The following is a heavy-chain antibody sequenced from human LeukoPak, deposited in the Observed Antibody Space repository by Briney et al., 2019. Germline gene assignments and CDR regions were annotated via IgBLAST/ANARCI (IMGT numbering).Heavy chain of an antibody. Sequence: GGSLRLSCAASGFTFSSYSINWVRQAPGKGLEWVASISSSSTYIYYADSVKGRFTISRDNAKNSLYLQMNSLRAEDTAVYYCARPRSPTYDSSGYYPDAFDIWGQGTMVTVSS. CDR1: GFTFSSYS. V-gene: IGHV3-21*01. J-gene: IGHJ3*02. CDR3: ARPRSPTYDSSGYYPDAFDI. D-gene: IGHD3-22*01. CDR2: ISSSSTYI.